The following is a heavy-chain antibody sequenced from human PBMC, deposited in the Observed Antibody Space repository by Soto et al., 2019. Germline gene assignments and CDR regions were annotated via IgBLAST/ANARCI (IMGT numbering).Heavy chain of an antibody. CDR2: IYHSGST. Sequence: SETLSLTCTVSGASISRYSWSWIRQPPGKGLEWIGYIYHSGSTYYNPSLKSRVTISVDRSKNQFSLKLSSVTAADTAVYYCARVYYDQNWFDPWGQGTLVTVSS. J-gene: IGHJ5*02. V-gene: IGHV4-30-2*01. D-gene: IGHD3-3*01. CDR1: GASISRYS. CDR3: ARVYYDQNWFDP.